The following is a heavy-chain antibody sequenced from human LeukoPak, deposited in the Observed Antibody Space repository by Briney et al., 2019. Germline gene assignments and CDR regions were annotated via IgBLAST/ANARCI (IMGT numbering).Heavy chain of an antibody. J-gene: IGHJ4*02. V-gene: IGHV3-21*04. CDR2: ISSSSSYI. Sequence: GGSLRLSCAASGFTFSSYSMNWVRQAPRKGLEWVSSISSSSSYIYYADSVKGRFTISRDNAKNSLYLQMNSLRAEDTALYHCARDRGYGSGSYYVDYWGQGTLVTVSS. CDR3: ARDRGYGSGSYYVDY. D-gene: IGHD3-10*01. CDR1: GFTFSSYS.